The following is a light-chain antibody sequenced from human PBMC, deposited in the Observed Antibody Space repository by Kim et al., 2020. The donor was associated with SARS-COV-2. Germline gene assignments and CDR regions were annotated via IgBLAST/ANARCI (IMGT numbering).Light chain of an antibody. Sequence: DIVMTQSPDSLAVSLGERATINCKSSQSVLYSSNNKNYLAWYQQKPRQPPKLLIYWASTREPGVPDRFSGSGSGTDFTLTISSLQAEDVAVYYCQQYYTTPYTFGQGTKLEI. CDR3: QQYYTTPYT. J-gene: IGKJ2*01. CDR2: WAS. CDR1: QSVLYSSNNKNY. V-gene: IGKV4-1*01.